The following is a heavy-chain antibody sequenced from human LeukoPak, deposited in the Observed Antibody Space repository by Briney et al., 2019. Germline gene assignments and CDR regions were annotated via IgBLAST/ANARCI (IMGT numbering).Heavy chain of an antibody. Sequence: SETLSLTCAVSGYSISSGYYWGWIRQPPGKGLEWIGSIYHSGSTYYNPSLKSRVTISVDTSKNQFSLKLSSVTAADTAVYYCASSTYYDFWSGYYGFDYWGQGTLVTVSS. V-gene: IGHV4-38-2*01. CDR3: ASSTYYDFWSGYYGFDY. CDR2: IYHSGST. CDR1: GYSISSGYY. J-gene: IGHJ4*02. D-gene: IGHD3-3*01.